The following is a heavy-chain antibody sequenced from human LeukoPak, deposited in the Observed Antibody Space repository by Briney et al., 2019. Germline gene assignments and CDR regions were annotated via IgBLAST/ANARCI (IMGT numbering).Heavy chain of an antibody. CDR3: TTEGGVVPAGSY. CDR2: IKSKTDGGTT. Sequence: PGGSLRLSCAASGFTFSNAWMSWVRQAPGKGLEWVGRIKSKTDGGTTDCAAPVKGRFTISRDDSKNTLYLQMNSLKTEDTAVYYCTTEGGVVPAGSYWGQGTLVTVSS. V-gene: IGHV3-15*01. D-gene: IGHD2-2*01. CDR1: GFTFSNAW. J-gene: IGHJ4*02.